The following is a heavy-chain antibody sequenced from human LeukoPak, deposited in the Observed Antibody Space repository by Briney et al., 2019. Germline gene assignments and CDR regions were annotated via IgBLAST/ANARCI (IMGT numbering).Heavy chain of an antibody. CDR1: GGSYSGYY. CDR3: ARGRYYDILTGYYRPGVFDY. Sequence: SETLSLTCAVYGGSYSGYYWSWIRQPPGKGLEWIGEINHSGSTNYNPSLKSRVTISVDTSKNQSSLKLSSVTAADTAVYYCARGRYYDILTGYYRPGVFDYWGQGTLVTVSS. V-gene: IGHV4-34*01. J-gene: IGHJ4*02. D-gene: IGHD3-9*01. CDR2: INHSGST.